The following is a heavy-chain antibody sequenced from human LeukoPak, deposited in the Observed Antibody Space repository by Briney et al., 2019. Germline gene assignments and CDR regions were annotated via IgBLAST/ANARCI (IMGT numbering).Heavy chain of an antibody. Sequence: GGSLRLSCAASGFTVSSNDMSWVRQAPGKGLECVSVIYSGGSTDYADSVKGRLTISRDNSKNTLYLQMNSLRAEDTAVYYCARLVGATAWWFDPWGQGTLVTVSS. V-gene: IGHV3-53*01. D-gene: IGHD1-26*01. CDR1: GFTVSSND. CDR2: IYSGGST. CDR3: ARLVGATAWWFDP. J-gene: IGHJ5*02.